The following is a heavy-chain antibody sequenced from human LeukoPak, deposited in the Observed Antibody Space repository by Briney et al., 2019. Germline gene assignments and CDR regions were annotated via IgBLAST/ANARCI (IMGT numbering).Heavy chain of an antibody. J-gene: IGHJ6*03. Sequence: SSETLSLTCAVYGGSFSGYYWSWIRQPPGKGLEWIGEINHSGSTNYNPSLKSRVTISVDTSKNQFSLKLSSVTDADTAVYYCARMGAGGYYYYYMDVWGKGTTVTVSS. CDR2: INHSGST. V-gene: IGHV4-34*01. CDR3: ARMGAGGYYYYYMDV. CDR1: GGSFSGYY. D-gene: IGHD3-16*01.